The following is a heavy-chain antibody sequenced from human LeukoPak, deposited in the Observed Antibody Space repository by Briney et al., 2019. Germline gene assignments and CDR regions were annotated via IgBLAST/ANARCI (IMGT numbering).Heavy chain of an antibody. V-gene: IGHV4-39*07. Sequence: SETLSLTCTVSGGSISSSSYYWGWIRQPPGKGLGWFGSIYYSGSTNYNPSLKSRVTISVDTSKNQFSLKLSSVTAADTAVYYCARDSRGAGYYRSDYWGQGTLVTVSS. CDR2: IYYSGST. J-gene: IGHJ4*02. CDR3: ARDSRGAGYYRSDY. D-gene: IGHD3-22*01. CDR1: GGSISSSSYY.